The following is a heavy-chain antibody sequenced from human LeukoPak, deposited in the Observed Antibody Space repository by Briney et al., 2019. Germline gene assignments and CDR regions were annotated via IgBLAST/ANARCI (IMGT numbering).Heavy chain of an antibody. CDR2: VHPNSGNT. J-gene: IGHJ5*02. CDR3: ARGPRNDP. CDR1: GYPFTTWE. V-gene: IGHV1-8*01. Sequence: ASVKVSCKTSGYPFTTWEINWVRQAAGQGLELMGWVHPNSGNTAYAQKFQGRVTMTRDTSISTAYMEPSGLRFDDTAVYFCARGPRNDPWGQGTLVTVSS. D-gene: IGHD1-14*01.